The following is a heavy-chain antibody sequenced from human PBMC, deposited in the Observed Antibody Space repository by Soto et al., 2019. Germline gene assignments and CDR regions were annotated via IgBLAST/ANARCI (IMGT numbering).Heavy chain of an antibody. CDR3: AKALLITMIVVNQGGLDY. CDR2: ISYDGSNK. D-gene: IGHD3-22*01. CDR1: GFTFSSYG. Sequence: QVQLVESGGGVVQPGRSLRLSCAASGFTFSSYGMHWVRQAPGKGLEWVAVISYDGSNKYYADSVKGRFTISRDNSKNTLYLQMNSLRAEDTAVYYCAKALLITMIVVNQGGLDYWGQGTLVTVSS. J-gene: IGHJ4*02. V-gene: IGHV3-30*18.